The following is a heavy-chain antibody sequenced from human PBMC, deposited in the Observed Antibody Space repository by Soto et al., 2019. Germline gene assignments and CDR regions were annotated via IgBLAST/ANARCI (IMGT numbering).Heavy chain of an antibody. CDR1: GYSFTSYW. V-gene: IGHV5-51*01. J-gene: IGHJ6*02. Sequence: LGESLKISCKGSGYSFTSYWIGWVRQMPGKGLVWMGIIYPGDSDTRYSPSFQGQVTISADKSISTAYLQWSSLKASDTAMYYCHSSGWYGHYYYYGMDVWGQGTTVTVSS. D-gene: IGHD6-19*01. CDR3: HSSGWYGHYYYYGMDV. CDR2: IYPGDSDT.